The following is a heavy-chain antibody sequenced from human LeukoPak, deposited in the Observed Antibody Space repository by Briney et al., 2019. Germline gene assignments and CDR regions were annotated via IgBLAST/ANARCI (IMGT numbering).Heavy chain of an antibody. CDR3: AREGGVRGVSSWFDP. J-gene: IGHJ5*02. Sequence: ASVKVSCKASGYTFTSYAMNWVRQAPGKGLEWVGWINTNTGNPTYAQGFTGRFVFSLDTSVSTAYLQISSLKAEGTAVYYCAREGGVRGVSSWFDPWGQGTLVTVSS. CDR1: GYTFTSYA. CDR2: INTNTGNP. D-gene: IGHD3-10*01. V-gene: IGHV7-4-1*02.